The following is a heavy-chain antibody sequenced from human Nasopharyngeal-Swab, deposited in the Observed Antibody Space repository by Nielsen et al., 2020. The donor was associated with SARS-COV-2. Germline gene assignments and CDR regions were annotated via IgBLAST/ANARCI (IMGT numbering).Heavy chain of an antibody. Sequence: SETLSLTCAVYGGSFSDSPWSWLRLLPGKGLEWIGAINHRGGTAYRSSLKSRVSISVDTSKNQFSLELRSVTAADTAVYFCARGPDQVHSFDSWDQGRLVTVSS. CDR1: GGSFSDSP. CDR3: ARGPDQVHSFDS. V-gene: IGHV4-34*01. J-gene: IGHJ4*02. D-gene: IGHD2-2*01. CDR2: INHRGGT.